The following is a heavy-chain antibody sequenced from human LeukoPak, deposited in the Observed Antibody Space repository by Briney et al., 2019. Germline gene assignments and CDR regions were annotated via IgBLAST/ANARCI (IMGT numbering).Heavy chain of an antibody. CDR1: GGSISSSSYY. CDR3: ARSPEYSSSGIGY. CDR2: IYYSGST. V-gene: IGHV4-39*01. D-gene: IGHD6-13*01. Sequence: SETLSLTCTVSGGSISSSSYYWGWIRQPPGKGLEWIGSIYYSGSTYYNPSLKSRVTISVDTSKNQFSLKLSSVTAADTAVYYCARSPEYSSSGIGYWGQGTLVTVSS. J-gene: IGHJ4*02.